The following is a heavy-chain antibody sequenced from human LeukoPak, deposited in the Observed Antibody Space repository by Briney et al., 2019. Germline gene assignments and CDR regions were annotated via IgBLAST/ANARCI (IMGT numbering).Heavy chain of an antibody. CDR3: ARDYYDSSGYYFAGFDP. Sequence: PSETLSLTCTVSGGSISSHYWGWIRQPPGKGLEWIGSIYYSGSTYYNPSLKSRVTISVDTSKNQFSLKLSSVTAADTAVYYCARDYYDSSGYYFAGFDPWGQGTLVTVSS. V-gene: IGHV4-39*07. J-gene: IGHJ5*02. CDR2: IYYSGST. CDR1: GGSISSHY. D-gene: IGHD3-22*01.